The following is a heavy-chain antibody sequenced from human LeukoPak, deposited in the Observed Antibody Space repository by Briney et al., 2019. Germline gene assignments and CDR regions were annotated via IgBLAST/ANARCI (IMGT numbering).Heavy chain of an antibody. CDR1: GYTFTGAY. CDR3: ARALFNSGYDY. Sequence: ASVKVSCKPSGYTFTGAYMHWVRQAPGQGLEWMGWINPNSGETKFAQKFQGRVTMTRDTSISTVYMGLGGLRSDDTAVYYCARALFNSGYDYWGQGSLVTVSS. J-gene: IGHJ4*02. CDR2: INPNSGET. D-gene: IGHD3-9*01. V-gene: IGHV1-2*02.